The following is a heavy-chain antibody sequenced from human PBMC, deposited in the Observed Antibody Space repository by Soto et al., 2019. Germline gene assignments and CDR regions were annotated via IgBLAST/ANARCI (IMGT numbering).Heavy chain of an antibody. J-gene: IGHJ5*02. CDR2: IATYNSNR. CDR3: ARVVRGVVNWFDP. D-gene: IGHD3-10*01. CDR1: GDTFTNFG. Sequence: HLVQSGPELKKPGASITVSCKTSGDTFTNFGLSWVRQAPGQGLEWMGGIATYNSNRNYSQKFQGRLTLTTDTSTSTAYMELKNLGYDDTAVYYCARVVRGVVNWFDPWGQGTLVTVSS. V-gene: IGHV1-18*01.